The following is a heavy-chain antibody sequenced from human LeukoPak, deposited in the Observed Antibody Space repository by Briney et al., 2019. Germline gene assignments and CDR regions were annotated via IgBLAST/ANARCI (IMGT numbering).Heavy chain of an antibody. D-gene: IGHD3-22*01. CDR1: GYTFTSYY. CDR3: ARGHFDSSGYYFDY. CDR2: INPSGGST. J-gene: IGHJ4*02. V-gene: IGHV1-46*01. Sequence: ASVKVSCKTSGYTFTSYYMHWVRQAPGQGLEWMGIINPSGGSTTYAQKFQGRVTLTRDTSTSTLYMELSSLRSEDTVFYSCARGHFDSSGYYFDYWGQGTLVTVSS.